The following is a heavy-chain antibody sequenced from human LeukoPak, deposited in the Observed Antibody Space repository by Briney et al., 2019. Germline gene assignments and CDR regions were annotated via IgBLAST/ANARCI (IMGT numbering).Heavy chain of an antibody. CDR1: GFTFDDYA. CDR2: ISGDGGST. V-gene: IGHV3-43*02. Sequence: GRSLRLSCAASGFTFDDYAMHWVRQAPGRGLEWVSLISGDGGSTYYADSVRGRFTISRDNSKNSLYLQMDSLRTEDTAFYYCAKEIDTLGTNAFDIWGQGTMVTVSS. D-gene: IGHD2-15*01. CDR3: AKEIDTLGTNAFDI. J-gene: IGHJ3*02.